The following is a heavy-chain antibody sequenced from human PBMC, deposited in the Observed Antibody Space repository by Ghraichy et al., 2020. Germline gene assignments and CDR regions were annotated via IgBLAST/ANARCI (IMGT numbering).Heavy chain of an antibody. Sequence: SVKVSCKASGGTFSSYAISWVRQAPGQGLEWMGGIIPIFGTANYAQKFQGRVTITADESTSTAYMELSSLRSEDTAVYYCARDSQIAVAGIDDAFDIWGQGTMVTVSS. J-gene: IGHJ3*02. CDR3: ARDSQIAVAGIDDAFDI. CDR1: GGTFSSYA. V-gene: IGHV1-69*13. CDR2: IIPIFGTA. D-gene: IGHD6-19*01.